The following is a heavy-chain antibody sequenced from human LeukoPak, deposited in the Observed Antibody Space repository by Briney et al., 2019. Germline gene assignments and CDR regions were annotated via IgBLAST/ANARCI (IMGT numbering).Heavy chain of an antibody. CDR3: AKPGGSESLPPYYYDSSGYFLY. J-gene: IGHJ4*02. D-gene: IGHD3-22*01. Sequence: GGSLRLSCAASGFTFSSYAMSWVRQAPGKGLEWVSAIRGSGGSTYYADSVKGRFTISRDNSKNTLYLQMNSLRAEDTAVYYCAKPGGSESLPPYYYDSSGYFLYWGQRTLVTVSS. CDR2: IRGSGGST. V-gene: IGHV3-23*01. CDR1: GFTFSSYA.